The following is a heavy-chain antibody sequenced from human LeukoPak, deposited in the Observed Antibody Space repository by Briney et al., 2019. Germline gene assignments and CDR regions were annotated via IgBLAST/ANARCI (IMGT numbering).Heavy chain of an antibody. V-gene: IGHV1-2*06. CDR2: INPNSGGT. Sequence: GASVKVSCKASGYTFTGYYMHWVRQAPGQGLEWMGRINPNSGGTNYAQKFQGRVTMTRDTSISTAYMELSRLRSDDTAVYYCARVKGYYYDSSGYYYWGQGTLVTVSS. J-gene: IGHJ4*02. CDR3: ARVKGYYYDSSGYYY. CDR1: GYTFTGYY. D-gene: IGHD3-22*01.